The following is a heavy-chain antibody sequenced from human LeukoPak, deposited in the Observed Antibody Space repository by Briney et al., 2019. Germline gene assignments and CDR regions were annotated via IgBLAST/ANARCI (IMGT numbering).Heavy chain of an antibody. CDR2: ISYDGSNK. CDR1: GFTFSSYA. V-gene: IGHV3-30-3*01. J-gene: IGHJ6*02. CDR3: ASQNYYYGMDV. Sequence: GGSLRLSCAASGFTFSSYAMHWVRQAPGKGLEWVAVISYDGSNKYYAGSVKGRFTISRDNSKNTLYLQMNSLRAEDTAVYYCASQNYYYGMDVWGQGTTVTVSS.